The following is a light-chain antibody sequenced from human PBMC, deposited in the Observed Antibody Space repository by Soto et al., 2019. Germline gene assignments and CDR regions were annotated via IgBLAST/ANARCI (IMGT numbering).Light chain of an antibody. CDR2: EVS. Sequence: QSALTQPASVSGSPGQSITISCSGSTSDIGSYNHVAWYQQFPGKSPKLTIYEVSSRPSGVSSRFSGSKSGNTAFLTISGLQPQDEADYYCIAYTGSGTSYVFGSGTKVTVL. V-gene: IGLV2-14*01. CDR1: TSDIGSYNH. J-gene: IGLJ1*01. CDR3: IAYTGSGTSYV.